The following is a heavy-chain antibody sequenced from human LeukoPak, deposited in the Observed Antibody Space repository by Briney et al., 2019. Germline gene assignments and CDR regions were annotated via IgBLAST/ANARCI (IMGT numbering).Heavy chain of an antibody. V-gene: IGHV4-59*08. CDR1: GGSIRPYY. D-gene: IGHD2-15*01. CDR2: IFHTGGT. Sequence: PSETLSLTCTVSGGSIRPYYWSWMRQPPGKGPEYVGYIFHTGGTNYNPSLGSRVTVSLDTSKNQFSLKLSSVTAADTAVYYCARLGFCRGDNCLDDYWGQGTLVTSP. CDR3: ARLGFCRGDNCLDDY. J-gene: IGHJ4*02.